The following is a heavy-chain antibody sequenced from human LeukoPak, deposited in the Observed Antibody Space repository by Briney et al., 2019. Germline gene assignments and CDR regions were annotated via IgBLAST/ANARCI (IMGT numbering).Heavy chain of an antibody. CDR2: LYSGSDT. D-gene: IGHD3-3*02. V-gene: IGHV3-53*01. CDR1: GFSASLNY. Sequence: GGSLTLSCAASGFSASLNYMNWVRQAPGKGLEWVSILYSGSDTYYADSVKGRFTISRDSSKNMLFLHTNSLRAEDTAVYYCARVGDHFHWYLDLWGRGTLVTVSS. CDR3: ARVGDHFHWYLDL. J-gene: IGHJ2*01.